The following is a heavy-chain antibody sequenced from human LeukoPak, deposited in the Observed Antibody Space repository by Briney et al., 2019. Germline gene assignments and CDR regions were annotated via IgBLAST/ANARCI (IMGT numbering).Heavy chain of an antibody. J-gene: IGHJ4*02. CDR3: ARAESYYDFWSGYYSGSYFDY. CDR1: GGSISSYY. CDR2: IYYSGST. D-gene: IGHD3-3*01. Sequence: SETLSLTCAVSGGSISSYYWSWIRQPPGKGLEWIGYIYYSGSTNYNPSLKSRVTISVDTSKNRFSLKLSSVTAADTAVYYCARAESYYDFWSGYYSGSYFDYWGQGTLVTVSS. V-gene: IGHV4-59*01.